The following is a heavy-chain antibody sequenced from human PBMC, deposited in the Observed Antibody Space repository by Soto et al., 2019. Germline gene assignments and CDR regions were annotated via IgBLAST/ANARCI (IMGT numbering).Heavy chain of an antibody. CDR1: GFTFSSSA. V-gene: IGHV3-30-3*01. Sequence: QVQLVESGGGVVQPGSSLRLSCAASGFTFSSSAMHWVRQAPGKGLEWVAVISYDGSNKYYADSVKGRFTISRDNSKNTLYLQMNSLRAEDTAVYYCARGYELSPDYWGQGTMVTVSS. D-gene: IGHD3-16*01. J-gene: IGHJ4*02. CDR2: ISYDGSNK. CDR3: ARGYELSPDY.